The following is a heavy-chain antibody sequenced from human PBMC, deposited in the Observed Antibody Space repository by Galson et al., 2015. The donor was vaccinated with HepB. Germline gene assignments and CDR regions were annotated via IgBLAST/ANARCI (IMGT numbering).Heavy chain of an antibody. D-gene: IGHD5-24*01. Sequence: SVKVSCKASGYTFTSYYMHWVRQAPGQGLEWMGIINPSGGDTSHAQKFQGRVTMTRDTSTSTVYMELSSLRSDDTAVYYCARTTSYKAMDVWGQGTTVTVSS. CDR1: GYTFTSYY. J-gene: IGHJ6*02. CDR3: ARTTSYKAMDV. V-gene: IGHV1-46*01. CDR2: INPSGGDT.